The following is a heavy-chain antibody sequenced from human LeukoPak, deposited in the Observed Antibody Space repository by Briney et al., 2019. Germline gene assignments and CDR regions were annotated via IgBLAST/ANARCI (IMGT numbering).Heavy chain of an antibody. CDR2: IIPILGIA. V-gene: IGHV1-69*04. CDR1: GGTFSGYA. Sequence: SVKVSCKASGGTFSGYAISWVRQAPGQGLEWMGRIIPILGIANYAQKFQGRVTITADKSTSTAYMELSSLRSEDTAVYYCAVDFWSGYYSLGMDVWGQGTTVTVSS. J-gene: IGHJ6*02. CDR3: AVDFWSGYYSLGMDV. D-gene: IGHD3-3*01.